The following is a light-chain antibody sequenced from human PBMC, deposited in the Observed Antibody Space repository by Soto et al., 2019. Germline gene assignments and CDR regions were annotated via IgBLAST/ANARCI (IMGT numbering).Light chain of an antibody. J-gene: IGKJ5*01. CDR1: QTISTW. V-gene: IGKV1-39*01. CDR3: QQTYSTPIT. Sequence: IQMTQSPATLYAAVGCRVSITCRASQTISTWLAWYQQRPGKAPKLLIYAASSLQSGVPSRFSGSGSGTDFTLTISSLQPEDFVTYYCQQTYSTPITFGQGTRLEIK. CDR2: AAS.